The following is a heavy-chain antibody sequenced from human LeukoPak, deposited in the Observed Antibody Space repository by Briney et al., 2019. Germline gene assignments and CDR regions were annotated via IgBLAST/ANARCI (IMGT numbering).Heavy chain of an antibody. CDR1: GFTFSSYA. Sequence: GGSLRLSCAASGFTFSSYAMSWVRQAPGKGLEWVSAISGSGTNTYYADSVKGRFTISRDNAKNSLYLQMNSLRAEDTAVYYCARGGSYYLTDYWGQGTLVTVSS. V-gene: IGHV3-23*01. CDR3: ARGGSYYLTDY. CDR2: ISGSGTNT. D-gene: IGHD1-26*01. J-gene: IGHJ4*02.